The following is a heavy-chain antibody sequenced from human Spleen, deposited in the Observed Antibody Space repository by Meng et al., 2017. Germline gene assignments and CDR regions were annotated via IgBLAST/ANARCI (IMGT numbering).Heavy chain of an antibody. D-gene: IGHD4-11*01. Sequence: QVQLRRGGAGLLKPSETLSLTCVVSGGSFSDYYWSWIRQPPGKGLEWIGEINHSGSTNYNPSLESRATISVDTSQNNLSLKLSSVTAADSAVYYCARGPTTMAHDFDYWGQGTLVTV. V-gene: IGHV4-34*01. CDR2: INHSGST. J-gene: IGHJ4*02. CDR3: ARGPTTMAHDFDY. CDR1: GGSFSDYY.